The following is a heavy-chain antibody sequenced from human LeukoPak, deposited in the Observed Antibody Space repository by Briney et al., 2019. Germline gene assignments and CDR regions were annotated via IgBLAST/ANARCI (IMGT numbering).Heavy chain of an antibody. CDR1: GFTFSSYA. Sequence: GGSLRLSCAASGFTFSSYAMSGVRQAPGKGLEWVSAISGSGGSTYYADPVKGRFTISRDNSKNTLYLQMNSLRAEDTAVYYCAKDMVGKVVAATNDYWGQGTLVTVSS. CDR2: ISGSGGST. V-gene: IGHV3-23*01. D-gene: IGHD2-15*01. J-gene: IGHJ4*02. CDR3: AKDMVGKVVAATNDY.